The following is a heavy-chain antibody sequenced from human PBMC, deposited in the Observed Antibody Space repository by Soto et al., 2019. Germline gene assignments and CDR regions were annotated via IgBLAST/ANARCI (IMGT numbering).Heavy chain of an antibody. CDR3: ARGPGTSYFDY. D-gene: IGHD2-2*01. CDR2: IWSGGSNE. V-gene: IGHV3-33*01. J-gene: IGHJ4*02. CDR1: GFTFSSYG. Sequence: QVQLVESGGGVVQPGRSLRLSCAASGFTFSSYGMHWVRQAPGKGLEWVAVIWSGGSNENYADSVKGRFTISRDNSKNMLYLLMNSLRAEDTAVYYCARGPGTSYFDYWGQGSLVTVSS.